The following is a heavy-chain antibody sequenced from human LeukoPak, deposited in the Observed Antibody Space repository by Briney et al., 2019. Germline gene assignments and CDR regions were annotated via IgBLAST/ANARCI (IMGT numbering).Heavy chain of an antibody. V-gene: IGHV3-48*03. CDR3: AKDVFELRYFDGWFDP. CDR1: GFTFSSYE. Sequence: GGSLRLSCAASGFTFSSYEMNWVRQAPGKGLEWVSYISSRGSTIYDADSVKGRFTISRDNSKNTLYLQMNSLRAEDTAVYYCAKDVFELRYFDGWFDPWGQGTLVTVSS. CDR2: ISSRGSTI. J-gene: IGHJ5*02. D-gene: IGHD3-9*01.